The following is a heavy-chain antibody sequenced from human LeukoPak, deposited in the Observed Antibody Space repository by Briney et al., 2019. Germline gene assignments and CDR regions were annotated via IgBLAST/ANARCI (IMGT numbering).Heavy chain of an antibody. CDR2: MNPNSGNT. V-gene: IGHV1-8*01. Sequence: ASVKVSCKASGYTFTSYDINWVRQATGQGLEWMGWMNPNSGNTGYAQKFQGRVTMTRNTSISTAYMELSSLRSEDTAVYYCARSATGPWLYGSGILTYWGQGTLVTVSS. D-gene: IGHD3-10*01. J-gene: IGHJ4*02. CDR1: GYTFTSYD. CDR3: ARSATGPWLYGSGILTY.